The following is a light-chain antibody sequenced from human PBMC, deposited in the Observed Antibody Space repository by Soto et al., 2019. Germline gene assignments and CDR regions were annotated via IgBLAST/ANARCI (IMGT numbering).Light chain of an antibody. CDR3: AAWDDNLFGPV. Sequence: VLAQPPSASGTPGQRVAISCSGTSSNIGSNPVNWFQQLPGTAPKLLIYGSNQRPSGVPDRFSGSKSGTSASLAISGLQSEDEADYYCAAWDDNLFGPVFGGGTKLTVL. CDR1: SSNIGSNP. CDR2: GSN. J-gene: IGLJ2*01. V-gene: IGLV1-44*01.